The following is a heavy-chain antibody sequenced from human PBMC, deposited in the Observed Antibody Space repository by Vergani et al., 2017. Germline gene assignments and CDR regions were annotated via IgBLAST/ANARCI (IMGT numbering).Heavy chain of an antibody. CDR1: GFTFSSYA. Sequence: DVQLLESGGGLVQPGGSLRLSCAASGFTFSSYAMSWVRQAPGKGLEWVSGISGSGGSTYVAYSVKSRFTISRDNFENTLFLQMSSLRAEDTAVYYCAKSLAGPSDYWGQGTLVTVSS. CDR3: AKSLAGPSDY. CDR2: ISGSGGST. V-gene: IGHV3-23*01. J-gene: IGHJ4*02.